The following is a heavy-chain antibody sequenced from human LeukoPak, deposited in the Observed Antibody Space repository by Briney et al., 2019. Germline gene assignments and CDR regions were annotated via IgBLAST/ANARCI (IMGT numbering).Heavy chain of an antibody. CDR2: IYTSGST. CDR3: TPADYDSSGYFPFDY. Sequence: NPSETLSLTCTVSGGSISSFYWSWIRQPPGKGLEWIGRIYTSGSTNYNPSLKSRVTMSVDTSKNQFSLKLSSVTAADTAVYYCTPADYDSSGYFPFDYWGQGTLVTVSS. J-gene: IGHJ4*02. D-gene: IGHD3-22*01. CDR1: GGSISSFY. V-gene: IGHV4-4*07.